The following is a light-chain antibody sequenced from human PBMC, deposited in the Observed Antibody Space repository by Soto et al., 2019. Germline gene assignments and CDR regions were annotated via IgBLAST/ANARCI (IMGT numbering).Light chain of an antibody. CDR3: LQYHRDSPVGT. CDR1: QSISDW. V-gene: IGKV1-5*03. Sequence: DIQMTQSPSTLSASVGDRVTITGRASQSISDWLAWCRQKPGKAHQLMIYTASSLNYGVPSRFSGSGSGTDITLTLTSLQPDDFGTYYCLQYHRDSPVGTFGHGTMVEVK. CDR2: TAS. J-gene: IGKJ1*01.